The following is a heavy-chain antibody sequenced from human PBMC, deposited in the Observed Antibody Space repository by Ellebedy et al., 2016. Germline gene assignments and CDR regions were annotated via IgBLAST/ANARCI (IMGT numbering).Heavy chain of an antibody. Sequence: GSLRLXXTVSGGSISSYYWSWIRQPPGKGLEWIGYIYYSGSTNYNPSLKSRVTISVDTSKNQFSLKLSSVTAADTAVYYCARVGSTQLGYFDYWGQGTLVTVSS. V-gene: IGHV4-59*01. J-gene: IGHJ4*02. CDR2: IYYSGST. CDR3: ARVGSTQLGYFDY. CDR1: GGSISSYY. D-gene: IGHD6-6*01.